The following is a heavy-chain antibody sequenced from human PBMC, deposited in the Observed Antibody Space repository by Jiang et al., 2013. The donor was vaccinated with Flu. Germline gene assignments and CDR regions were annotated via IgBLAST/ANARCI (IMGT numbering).Heavy chain of an antibody. J-gene: IGHJ4*02. D-gene: IGHD4-23*01. V-gene: IGHV3-49*04. CDR2: LRSKANGGTA. Sequence: VQLVESGGDLVQPGRSLRISCAASGYTLNVRTTTWVRRAPGRGLEWVGCLRSKANGGTAEYAASVKGRFTISRDDSKNIAYLQMNSLNTEDTAVYYCVRGHCGNVLDYWGQGTLVTVSS. CDR1: GYTLNVRT. CDR3: VRGHCGNVLDY.